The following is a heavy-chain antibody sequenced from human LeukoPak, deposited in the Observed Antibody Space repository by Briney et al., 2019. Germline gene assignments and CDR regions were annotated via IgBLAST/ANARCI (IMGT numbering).Heavy chain of an antibody. J-gene: IGHJ5*02. CDR1: GGSISSGYY. CDR2: IYHSGST. V-gene: IGHV4-38-2*02. CDR3: ARVLADYYDSSGYYFAGFDP. Sequence: SETLSLNCTVSGGSISSGYYWGWIRQPPGKGLEWIGSIYHSGSTYYNPSLKSRVTISVDTSKNQFSLKLSSVTAADTAVYYCARVLADYYDSSGYYFAGFDPWGQGTLVTVSS. D-gene: IGHD3-22*01.